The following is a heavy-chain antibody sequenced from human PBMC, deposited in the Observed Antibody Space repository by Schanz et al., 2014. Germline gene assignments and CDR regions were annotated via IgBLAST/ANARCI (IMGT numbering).Heavy chain of an antibody. CDR2: ISGSGGST. CDR1: GFTFRNYA. CDR3: AKELYSGSHYGWFDP. J-gene: IGHJ5*02. V-gene: IGHV3-23*01. Sequence: VQLLESGGCLVQPGGSLKLSCSASGFTFRNYALSWVRQAPGKGLAWVSAISGSGGSTYYADSVKGRFTISRDNSNHTLYLQMTSLRADDTAVYYCAKELYSGSHYGWFDPWGQGTLVTVSS. D-gene: IGHD1-26*01.